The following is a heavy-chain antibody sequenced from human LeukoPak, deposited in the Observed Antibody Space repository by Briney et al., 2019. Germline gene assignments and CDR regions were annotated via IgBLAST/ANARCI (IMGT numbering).Heavy chain of an antibody. CDR2: INPNSGGT. CDR1: GYTFTSYY. Sequence: ASVKVSCKGSGYTFTSYYMHWVRQAPGQGLEWMGWINPNSGGTNYAQKFQGRVTMTRDTSISTAYMELSRLRSDDTAVYYCARGHNSYYDFWSGYYTDYWGQGTLVTVSS. CDR3: ARGHNSYYDFWSGYYTDY. D-gene: IGHD3-3*01. V-gene: IGHV1-2*02. J-gene: IGHJ4*02.